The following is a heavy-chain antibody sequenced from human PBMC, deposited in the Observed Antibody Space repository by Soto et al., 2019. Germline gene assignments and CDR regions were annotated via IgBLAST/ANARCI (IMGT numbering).Heavy chain of an antibody. D-gene: IGHD2-8*02. CDR3: TLCTVSGSLNYGLDV. CDR2: SRSRAKSYTT. Sequence: PGGSLRLSCAASGFTFSDHYMDWVRQAPGKGLEWIARSRSRAKSYTTEYAASVKGRFTISRDDSKNSLDLQMNSLKSEDTAVYYCTLCTVSGSLNYGLDVWGQGTTVTVSS. CDR1: GFTFSDHY. J-gene: IGHJ6*02. V-gene: IGHV3-72*01.